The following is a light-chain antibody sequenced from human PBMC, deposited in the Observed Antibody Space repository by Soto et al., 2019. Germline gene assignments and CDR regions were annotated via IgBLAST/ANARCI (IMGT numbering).Light chain of an antibody. CDR3: QQYNNWPGT. J-gene: IGKJ1*01. Sequence: EIVMTQSPATLSVSPGERATLSCRASQSVSSNLAWYQQKPGQAPRLLIYDVSTRATGIPARFSGSGSGTEFTLTISGLQSEDFAIYYCQQYNNWPGTFGQGTKVHIK. V-gene: IGKV3-15*01. CDR1: QSVSSN. CDR2: DVS.